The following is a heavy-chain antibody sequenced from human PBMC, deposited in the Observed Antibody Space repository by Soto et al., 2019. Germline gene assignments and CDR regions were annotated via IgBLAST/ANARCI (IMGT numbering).Heavy chain of an antibody. J-gene: IGHJ4*02. CDR1: GFTFSNFA. CDR3: AKDLRRMHGSGSDH. CDR2: ISNSGGGT. D-gene: IGHD3-10*01. V-gene: IGHV3-23*01. Sequence: EVQLLESGGDLVQPGGSLRLSCTASGFTFSNFAMNWVRQAPRKGLEWVSAISNSGGGTYYADSVRGRFTISRDNSKNTVYLQMRSLRVEDTAIYFCAKDLRRMHGSGSDHWGLGALVTVSS.